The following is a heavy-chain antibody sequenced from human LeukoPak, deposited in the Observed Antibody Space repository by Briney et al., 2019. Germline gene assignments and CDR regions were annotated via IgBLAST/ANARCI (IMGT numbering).Heavy chain of an antibody. V-gene: IGHV4-59*08. CDR3: ARHDRPSGSYYVSPDAFDI. Sequence: SETLSLTCTVSGGSISRYYWSWIRQPPGKGLEWIGYVYYSGTTNYNPSLKSRVTISVDTSKNQFSLKLSSVTAADTAVYYCARHDRPSGSYYVSPDAFDIWGQGTMVTVSS. D-gene: IGHD1-26*01. J-gene: IGHJ3*02. CDR2: VYYSGTT. CDR1: GGSISRYY.